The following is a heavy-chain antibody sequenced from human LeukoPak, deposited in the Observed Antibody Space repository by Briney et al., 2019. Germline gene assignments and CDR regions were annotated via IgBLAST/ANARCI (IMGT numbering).Heavy chain of an antibody. V-gene: IGHV3-30*18. D-gene: IGHD3-10*01. CDR1: GNYW. CDR2: ISYDGSNK. Sequence: GGSLRLSCAASGNYWMHWVRQAPGKGLEWVAVISYDGSNKYYADSVKGRFTISRDNSKNTLYLQMNSLRAEGTAVYYCAKDPLYYGSGSYYNRNYYYYYGMDVWGQGTTVTVSS. CDR3: AKDPLYYGSGSYYNRNYYYYYGMDV. J-gene: IGHJ6*02.